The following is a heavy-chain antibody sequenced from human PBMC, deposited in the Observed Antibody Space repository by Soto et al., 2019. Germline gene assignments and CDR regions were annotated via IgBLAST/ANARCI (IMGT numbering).Heavy chain of an antibody. D-gene: IGHD3-10*01. V-gene: IGHV1-69*01. Sequence: QVQLVQSGAEVKKPGSSVKVSCKASGGIFSSYTISWVRQAPGQGREWMGGIIPSFDRTNYAQEFQGRVTTTADESTSTACMELISRRAEGPAMYYCASDHARFAPREFYYFHSWGQGTLVTVSS. CDR1: GGIFSSYT. CDR3: ASDHARFAPREFYYFHS. J-gene: IGHJ4*02. CDR2: IIPSFDRT.